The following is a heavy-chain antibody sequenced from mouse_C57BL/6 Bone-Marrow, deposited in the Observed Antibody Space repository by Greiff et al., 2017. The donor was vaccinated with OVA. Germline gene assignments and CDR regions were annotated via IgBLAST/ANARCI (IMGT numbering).Heavy chain of an antibody. CDR3: ASGSYGSSSWFAY. D-gene: IGHD1-1*01. J-gene: IGHJ3*01. CDR2: IDPSDSYT. Sequence: QSCKASGYTFTSYWMQWVKQRPGQGLEWIGEIDPSDSYTNYNQKFKGKATLTVDTSSSTAYMQLSSLTSEDSAVYYCASGSYGSSSWFAYWGQGTLVTVSA. V-gene: IGHV1-50*01. CDR1: GYTFTSYW.